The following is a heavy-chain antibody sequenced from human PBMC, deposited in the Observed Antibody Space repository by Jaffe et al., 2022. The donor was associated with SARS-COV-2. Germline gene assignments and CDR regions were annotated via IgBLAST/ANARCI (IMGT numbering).Heavy chain of an antibody. CDR2: ISSSSSYI. J-gene: IGHJ4*02. D-gene: IGHD6-13*01. Sequence: EVQLVESGGGLVKPGGSLRLSCAASGFTFSSYSMNWVRQAPGKGLEWVSSISSSSSYIYYADSVKGRFTISRDNAKNSLYLQMNSLRAEDTAVYYCARRQQLVYYFDYWGQGTLVTVSS. V-gene: IGHV3-21*01. CDR1: GFTFSSYS. CDR3: ARRQQLVYYFDY.